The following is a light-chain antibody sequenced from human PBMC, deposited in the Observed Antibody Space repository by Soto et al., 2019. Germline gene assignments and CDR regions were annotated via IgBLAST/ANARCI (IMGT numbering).Light chain of an antibody. CDR3: SSYTRISTLGNV. V-gene: IGLV2-14*01. J-gene: IGLJ6*01. Sequence: QSALTQPASVSGSPGQSITISCTGTSSDVGGYNYVSWYQQHPGKAPKLMIYDVSNRPSGVSNRFSGSKSGNTAALAISGLQSEYEGYYYCSSYTRISTLGNVVGSGTKLAVL. CDR2: DVS. CDR1: SSDVGGYNY.